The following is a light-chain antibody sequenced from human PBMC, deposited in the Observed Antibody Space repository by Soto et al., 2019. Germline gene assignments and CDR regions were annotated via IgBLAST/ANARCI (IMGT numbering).Light chain of an antibody. V-gene: IGLV7-43*01. CDR2: STS. J-gene: IGLJ1*01. CDR1: TGAVTIANY. CDR3: PLYYGATQSFV. Sequence: QAVVTQEPSLTVSPGGTVTLTCASSTGAVTIANYPNGFQQKPGQVPRPLIYSTSHKHSRTPARFSGSLLGGKAALTLSGVQSEDEADCYCPLYYGATQSFVFGTGTKVTVL.